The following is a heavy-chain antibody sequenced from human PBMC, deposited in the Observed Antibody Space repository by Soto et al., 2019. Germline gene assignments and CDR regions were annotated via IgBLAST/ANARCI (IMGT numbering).Heavy chain of an antibody. CDR2: MTPISGDT. J-gene: IGHJ4*02. Sequence: QVQLVQSGAEVKKPEASVKVSCKASRYTFTNYDINWVRQATGQGLEWVGWMTPISGDTGYAQNFQGRVTMTRDTPRSTAYLELSSLTSEDTAVYYCARNLYNTGSFDHWGQGTLVTVSS. D-gene: IGHD3-10*01. V-gene: IGHV1-8*02. CDR1: RYTFTNYD. CDR3: ARNLYNTGSFDH.